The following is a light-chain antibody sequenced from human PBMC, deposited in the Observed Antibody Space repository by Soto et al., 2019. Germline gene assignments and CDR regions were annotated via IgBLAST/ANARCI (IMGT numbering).Light chain of an antibody. J-gene: IGKJ1*01. V-gene: IGKV3-20*01. CDR1: QSVSSSY. CDR2: GAS. CDR3: QQYGSSSWT. Sequence: EIVLTQSTGTLSLSPGERATLSCRASQSVSSSYLAWYQQKPGQAPRLLIYGASSRATGIPDRFSGSGSGTDFTLTISRLEPEDFAVYYCQQYGSSSWTFGQGTKVDIK.